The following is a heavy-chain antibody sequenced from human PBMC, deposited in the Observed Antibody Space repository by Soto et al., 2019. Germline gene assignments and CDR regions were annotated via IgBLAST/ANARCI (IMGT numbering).Heavy chain of an antibody. V-gene: IGHV4-59*01. CDR1: GGSISSYY. J-gene: IGHJ5*02. D-gene: IGHD3-16*01. Sequence: SETLSLTCTVSGGSISSYYWSWIRQPPGKGLEWIGYIYYSGSTNYNPSLKSRVTISVDTSKNQFSLKLSSVTAADTAVYYCARDVVVFYVWGIYSPYSHGHRWFAPGGRGTLATVP. CDR3: ARDVVVFYVWGIYSPYSHGHRWFAP. CDR2: IYYSGST.